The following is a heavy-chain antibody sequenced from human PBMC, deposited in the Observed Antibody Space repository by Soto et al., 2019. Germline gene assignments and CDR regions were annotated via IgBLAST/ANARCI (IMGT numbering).Heavy chain of an antibody. CDR1: GGSISSGGYY. V-gene: IGHV4-31*03. D-gene: IGHD3-10*01. CDR3: ARGGTMVRGLGLFCFDY. J-gene: IGHJ4*02. Sequence: QVQLQESGPGLVKPSQTLSLTCTVSGGSISSGGYYWSWIRQHPGKGLEWIGYIYYSGSTYYNPSLKSRVTMSVDTSKNQFSRKLSSVTAADTAVYYCARGGTMVRGLGLFCFDYWGQGTQVTFSS. CDR2: IYYSGST.